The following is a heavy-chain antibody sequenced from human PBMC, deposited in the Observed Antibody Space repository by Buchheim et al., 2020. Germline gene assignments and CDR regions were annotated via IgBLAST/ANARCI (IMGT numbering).Heavy chain of an antibody. J-gene: IGHJ4*02. D-gene: IGHD3-22*01. CDR3: ARDTYYYDSSGSDY. CDR1: GFTFSSYG. Sequence: QVQLVESGGGVVQPGRSLRLSCAASGFTFSSYGMHWVRQAPGKGLEWVAVISYDGSNKYYADSVKGRFTISRDNSKNTLYLQMNSLRAEDTAVYYCARDTYYYDSSGSDYWGQGTL. V-gene: IGHV3-30*03. CDR2: ISYDGSNK.